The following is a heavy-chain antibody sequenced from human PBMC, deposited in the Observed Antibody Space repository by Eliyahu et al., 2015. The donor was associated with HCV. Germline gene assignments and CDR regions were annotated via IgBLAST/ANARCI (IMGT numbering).Heavy chain of an antibody. CDR3: SRVSGDFHY. D-gene: IGHD4-17*01. CDR1: GFTFSDYY. Sequence: QVHLVESGGDLVKPGGSLRLSCAASGFTFSDYYMSWVRQAPGKGLEWISFISSSSFTIYYADSVKGRFTVSRDNAEKLLYLQMSSLRADDTAVYYCSRVSGDFHYWGQGTLVTVSS. CDR2: ISSSSFTI. V-gene: IGHV3-11*01. J-gene: IGHJ4*02.